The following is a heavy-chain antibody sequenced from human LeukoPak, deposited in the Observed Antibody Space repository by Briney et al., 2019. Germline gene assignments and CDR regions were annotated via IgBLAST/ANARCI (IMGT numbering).Heavy chain of an antibody. Sequence: SETLSLTCTISGGSISSSSYYWGWIRQPPGKGLEWIGSIYYSGSTYYNPSLKSRVTISVDTSKNQFSLKLSSVTAADTAVYYCAREGELAAGYFDYWGQGTLVTVSS. CDR1: GGSISSSSYY. J-gene: IGHJ4*02. D-gene: IGHD6-13*01. V-gene: IGHV4-39*07. CDR2: IYYSGST. CDR3: AREGELAAGYFDY.